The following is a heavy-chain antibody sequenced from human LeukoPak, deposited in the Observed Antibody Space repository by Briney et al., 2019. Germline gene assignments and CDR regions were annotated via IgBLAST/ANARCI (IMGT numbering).Heavy chain of an antibody. J-gene: IGHJ3*02. D-gene: IGHD3-22*01. V-gene: IGHV3-21*01. CDR2: ISGSSSQT. Sequence: PGGSLRLSCAASGFTFSVYNMNWVRQAPGKGLEWVSSISGSSSQTFYSDSVKGRLTISRDNAKNSLYLQMNSLGVEDTAMYYCARDRYYSDSSGYPYDIWGQGTMVTVSS. CDR3: ARDRYYSDSSGYPYDI. CDR1: GFTFSVYN.